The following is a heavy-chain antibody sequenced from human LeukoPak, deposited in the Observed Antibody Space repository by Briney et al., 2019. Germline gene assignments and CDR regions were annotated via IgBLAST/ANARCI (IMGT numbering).Heavy chain of an antibody. CDR2: ISYDGSNK. D-gene: IGHD6-19*01. CDR3: AREWVPQQWLVRYYFDY. CDR1: GFTFSSYA. Sequence: PGGSPRLSCAASGFTFSSYAMHWVRQAPGKGLEWVAVISYDGSNKYYADSVKGRFTISRDNSKNTLYLQMNSLRAEDTAVYYCAREWVPQQWLVRYYFDYWGQGTLVTVSS. J-gene: IGHJ4*02. V-gene: IGHV3-30-3*01.